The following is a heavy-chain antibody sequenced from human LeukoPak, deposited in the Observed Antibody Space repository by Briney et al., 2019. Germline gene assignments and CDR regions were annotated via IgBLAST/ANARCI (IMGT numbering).Heavy chain of an antibody. Sequence: ASVKVSRKASGYTFTSYGISWVRQPPGQGLERMGWISAYNGNTNYAQELQGRVTMTTDTSTSTAYMELRSLRSDDTAVYYCARVDPNYYDSSGYWWGAFDIWGQGTMVTVSS. CDR3: ARVDPNYYDSSGYWWGAFDI. CDR2: ISAYNGNT. V-gene: IGHV1-18*01. D-gene: IGHD3-22*01. J-gene: IGHJ3*02. CDR1: GYTFTSYG.